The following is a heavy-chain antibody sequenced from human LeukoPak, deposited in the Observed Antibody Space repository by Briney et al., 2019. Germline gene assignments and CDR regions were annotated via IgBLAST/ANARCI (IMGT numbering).Heavy chain of an antibody. D-gene: IGHD2-15*01. CDR2: MNPNSGNT. Sequence: ASVKVSCKASGYTFTSYDINWVRQATGQGLEWMGWMNPNSGNTGYAQKFQGRVTMTRNTSISTAYMELSSLRSEDTAVYYCARAYCSGGSCYSDAFDIWGQGTMVTVSS. V-gene: IGHV1-8*01. CDR3: ARAYCSGGSCYSDAFDI. J-gene: IGHJ3*02. CDR1: GYTFTSYD.